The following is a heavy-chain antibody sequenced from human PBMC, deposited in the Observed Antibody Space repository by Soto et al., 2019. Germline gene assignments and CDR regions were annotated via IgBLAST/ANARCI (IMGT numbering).Heavy chain of an antibody. CDR1: GFTFSSYG. Sequence: PGGSLRLSCAASGFTFSSYGMHWVRQAPGKGLEWVAIIWYDGSNTYYADSVKGRFTISRDNSKNTLYLQINSLRVDDTAEYYCARDSSSRRGNWLDPWGQGSLVTVSS. J-gene: IGHJ5*02. CDR2: IWYDGSNT. D-gene: IGHD2-2*01. V-gene: IGHV3-33*08. CDR3: ARDSSSRRGNWLDP.